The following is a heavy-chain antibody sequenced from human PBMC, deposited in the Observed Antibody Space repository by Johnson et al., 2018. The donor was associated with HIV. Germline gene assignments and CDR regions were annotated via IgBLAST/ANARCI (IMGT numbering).Heavy chain of an antibody. J-gene: IGHJ3*02. CDR3: AREGEGYSSSWYDAFDI. V-gene: IGHV3-30*02. Sequence: QVQLVESGGGVVQPGRSLRLSCAASGFTFSSYGMHWVRQAPGKGLEWVAFIRYDGSNKYYADSVRGRFTISRDNSKNTLYLQMNSLRAEDTAVYYCAREGEGYSSSWYDAFDIWGQGTMVTVSS. D-gene: IGHD6-13*01. CDR1: GFTFSSYG. CDR2: IRYDGSNK.